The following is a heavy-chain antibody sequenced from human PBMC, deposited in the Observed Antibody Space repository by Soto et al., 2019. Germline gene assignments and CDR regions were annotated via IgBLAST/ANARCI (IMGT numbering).Heavy chain of an antibody. CDR3: ARDSPKVGDAFDI. CDR2: IYYSGST. CDR1: GGSISSGDYY. J-gene: IGHJ3*02. D-gene: IGHD1-26*01. V-gene: IGHV4-30-4*01. Sequence: QVQLQESGPGLVKPSQTLSLTCTVSGGSISSGDYYWSWIRQPPGKGLEWIGYIYYSGSTYYNPSLKSRVTTSVDTSKNQFSLKLSSVTAADTAVYYCARDSPKVGDAFDIWGQGTMVTVSS.